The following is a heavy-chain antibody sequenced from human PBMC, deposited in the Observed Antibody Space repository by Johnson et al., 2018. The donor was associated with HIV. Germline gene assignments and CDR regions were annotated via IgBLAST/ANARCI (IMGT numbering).Heavy chain of an antibody. V-gene: IGHV3-30-3*01. CDR1: HFTFGAYA. Sequence: VQLVESGGGVVQPGKSLRLSCAASHFTFGAYAIHWVRLAPGKGLEWVAVASYDGDNKYYADSMKGRFTISRANAKNSLYLQMNSLRAEDTALYYCARGGRGFQNIHDPFDIWGQGTMVTVSS. J-gene: IGHJ3*02. CDR2: ASYDGDNK. D-gene: IGHD1/OR15-1a*01. CDR3: ARGGRGFQNIHDPFDI.